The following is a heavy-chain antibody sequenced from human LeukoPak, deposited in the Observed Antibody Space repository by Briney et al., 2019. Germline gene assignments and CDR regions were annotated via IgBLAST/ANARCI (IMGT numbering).Heavy chain of an antibody. D-gene: IGHD2-2*01. J-gene: IGHJ4*02. CDR2: IKQDGSEK. V-gene: IGHV3-7*03. CDR1: RFTFSSYW. Sequence: PGGSLRLSCAASRFTFSSYWTSWVRQAPGKGLEWVANIKQDGSEKYYVDSVKGRFTISRDNAKNSLYLQMNSLRAEDTAVYYCARAGVVPAAIAVWGQGTLVTVSS. CDR3: ARAGVVPAAIAV.